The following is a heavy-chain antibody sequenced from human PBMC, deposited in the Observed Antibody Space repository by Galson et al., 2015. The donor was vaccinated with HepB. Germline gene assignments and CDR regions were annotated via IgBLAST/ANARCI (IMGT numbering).Heavy chain of an antibody. Sequence: SVKVSCKASGGTFSSYAISWVRQAPGQGLEWMGGIIPIFGTANYAQKFQGRVTITADESTSTAYMELSSLRSEDTAVYYCASPTNQKVVPAAIRYYYGMDVWGQGTTVTVSS. D-gene: IGHD2-2*01. CDR1: GGTFSSYA. CDR2: IIPIFGTA. J-gene: IGHJ6*02. V-gene: IGHV1-69*13. CDR3: ASPTNQKVVPAAIRYYYGMDV.